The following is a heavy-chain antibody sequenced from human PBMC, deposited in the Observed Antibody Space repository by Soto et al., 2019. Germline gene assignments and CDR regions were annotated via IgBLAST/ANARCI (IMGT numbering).Heavy chain of an antibody. D-gene: IGHD6-13*01. CDR3: AKDGSRRQQPYYFDY. CDR2: ISWSSGSI. J-gene: IGHJ4*02. V-gene: IGHV3-9*01. Sequence: PGGSLRLSCAASGFTFDDYAMHWVRQAPGKGLEWVSGISWSSGSIGYADSVKGRFTISRDNAKNSLYLQMNSLRAEDTALYYCAKDGSRRQQPYYFDYWGQGTLVTVSS. CDR1: GFTFDDYA.